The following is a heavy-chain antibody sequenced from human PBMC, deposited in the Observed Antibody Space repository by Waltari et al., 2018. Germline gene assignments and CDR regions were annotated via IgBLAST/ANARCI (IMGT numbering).Heavy chain of an antibody. D-gene: IGHD6-19*01. V-gene: IGHV4-61*09. CDR2: IYTSGST. CDR1: GGSISSGSYY. J-gene: IGHJ6*02. Sequence: QVQLQESGPGLVKPSQTLSLTCTVSGGSISSGSYYWSWIRQPAGKGLEWIGYIYTSGSTNYNPSLKRRVTISVDTSKNQFSLKLSSVTAADTAVYYCARARKGIAVAGPSYYYGMDVWGQGTTVTVSS. CDR3: ARARKGIAVAGPSYYYGMDV.